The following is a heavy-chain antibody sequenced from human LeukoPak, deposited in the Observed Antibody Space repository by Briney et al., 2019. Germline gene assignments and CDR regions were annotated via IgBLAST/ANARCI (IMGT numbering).Heavy chain of an antibody. Sequence: PGGSLRLSCAVSGSTVSGNFMNWVQQAPGKGLEWVSVIHTGGSTYYADSVKGRFIISRDASKNTLYLQMNSLRAEDTAIYYCARARDFDYWGQGTLVTVSS. V-gene: IGHV3-66*01. J-gene: IGHJ4*02. CDR2: IHTGGST. CDR1: GSTVSGNF. CDR3: ARARDFDY.